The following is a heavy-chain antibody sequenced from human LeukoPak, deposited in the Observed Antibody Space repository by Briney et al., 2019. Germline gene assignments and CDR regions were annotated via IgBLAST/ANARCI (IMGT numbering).Heavy chain of an antibody. D-gene: IGHD3-10*01. J-gene: IGHJ4*02. CDR1: GFSFSSYA. CDR3: AKDKSSGSSSGLDY. CDR2: ISHDGSNK. Sequence: GRSLRLSCAASGFSFSSYAMQWVRQAPGKGLEWVAVISHDGSNKYYADSVKGRFTISRDNSKNTLYLQMNSLRAEDMALYYCAKDKSSGSSSGLDYWGQGTLVTVSS. V-gene: IGHV3-30-3*01.